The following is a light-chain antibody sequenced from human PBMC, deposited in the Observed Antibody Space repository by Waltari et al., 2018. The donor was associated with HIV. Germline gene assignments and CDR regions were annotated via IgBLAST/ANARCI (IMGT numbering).Light chain of an antibody. J-gene: IGKJ3*01. CDR1: QSVSSSY. CDR2: AAS. V-gene: IGKV3-20*01. CDR3: QHYGSSCT. Sequence: EIVLTQSPGTLSLSPGERATLSCRASQSVSSSYLAWYQQKPGQAPRLLIYAASSRATGIPGRFSGSGSGTDFTLSISRLEPEDFAVYYCQHYGSSCTFGPGTKVEIK.